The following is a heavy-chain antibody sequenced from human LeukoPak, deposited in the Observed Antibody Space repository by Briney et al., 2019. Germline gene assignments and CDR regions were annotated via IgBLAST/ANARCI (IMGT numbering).Heavy chain of an antibody. CDR3: AKDPRYCSGGSCDQDAFGI. D-gene: IGHD2-15*01. Sequence: GGSLGLSCAASGFTVSSNYMSWVRQAPGKGLEWVSVIYSGGSTYYADSVKGRFTISRDNSKNTLYLQMNSLRAEDTAVYYCAKDPRYCSGGSCDQDAFGIWGQGTMVTVSS. V-gene: IGHV3-53*01. CDR1: GFTVSSNY. CDR2: IYSGGST. J-gene: IGHJ3*02.